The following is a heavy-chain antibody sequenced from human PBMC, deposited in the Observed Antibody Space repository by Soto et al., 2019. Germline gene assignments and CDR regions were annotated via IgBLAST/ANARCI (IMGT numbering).Heavy chain of an antibody. Sequence: SETLSLTSSVSGGSISGSYWSWIRQSPGKGLEWLGYVYYTGSTNYSPSLRSRVSISVDTSKNEFSLRLSSVTAADTAVYFCARSVAVPGAHIDYWGQ. CDR2: VYYTGST. CDR1: GGSISGSY. J-gene: IGHJ4*02. V-gene: IGHV4-59*01. D-gene: IGHD6-19*01. CDR3: ARSVAVPGAHIDY.